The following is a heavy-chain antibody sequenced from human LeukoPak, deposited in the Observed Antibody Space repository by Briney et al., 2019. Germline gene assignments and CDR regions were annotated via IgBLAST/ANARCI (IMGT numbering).Heavy chain of an antibody. CDR3: AKVQYSNYDMNFDS. CDR1: GFTFSSYA. CDR2: IGGSDGNT. V-gene: IGHV3-23*01. J-gene: IGHJ4*02. Sequence: GGSLRLSCAASGFTFSSYAMSWVRQAPGMGLEWVSAIGGSDGNTYYTDSVKGRFTISRDNSKNSLYLQINSLRADDTAVYYCAKVQYSNYDMNFDSWGQGTLVNVSS. D-gene: IGHD5-12*01.